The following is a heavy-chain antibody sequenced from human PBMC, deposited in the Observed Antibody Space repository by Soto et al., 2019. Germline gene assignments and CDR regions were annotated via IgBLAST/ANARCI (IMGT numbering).Heavy chain of an antibody. CDR1: GFTFSNAW. CDR3: TTDNGADRGEFDY. Sequence: GGSLRLSCAASGFTFSNAWMSWVRQAPGKGLEWVGRIKSKTDGGTTDYAAPVKGRFTISRDDSKNTLYLQMNSLKTEDTAVYYCTTDNGADRGEFDYWGQGTLVTVSS. CDR2: IKSKTDGGTT. V-gene: IGHV3-15*01. D-gene: IGHD2-8*01. J-gene: IGHJ4*02.